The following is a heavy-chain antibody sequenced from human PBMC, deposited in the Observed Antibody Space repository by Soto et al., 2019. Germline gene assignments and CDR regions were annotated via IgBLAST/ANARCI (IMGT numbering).Heavy chain of an antibody. Sequence: QVQLQEAGPGLVKPSGTLSLNCTVSGGSMSSRNWWSWVRHPPGKGLEWIGEIDHTGSINYSPSLTGRLTRSVDKSKNQFSLKLTSVPAADPAVYYCARNSGDDTYGMDVWGQGTTVTVSS. CDR1: GGSMSSRNW. J-gene: IGHJ6*02. CDR2: IDHTGSI. CDR3: ARNSGDDTYGMDV. D-gene: IGHD5-12*01. V-gene: IGHV4-4*02.